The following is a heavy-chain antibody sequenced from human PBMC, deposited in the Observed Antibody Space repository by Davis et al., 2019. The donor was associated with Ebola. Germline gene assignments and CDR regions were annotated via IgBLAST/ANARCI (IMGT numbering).Heavy chain of an antibody. Sequence: HTGGSLRLSCAASGFTFSSYWMHWVRQAPGKGLVWVSRINSDGSSTSYADSVKGRFTISRDNAKNTLYLQMNSLRAEDTAVYYCARSSPSNFVTIYYGMDVWGQGTTVTVSS. CDR3: ARSSPSNFVTIYYGMDV. J-gene: IGHJ6*02. V-gene: IGHV3-74*01. CDR2: INSDGSST. D-gene: IGHD3-9*01. CDR1: GFTFSSYW.